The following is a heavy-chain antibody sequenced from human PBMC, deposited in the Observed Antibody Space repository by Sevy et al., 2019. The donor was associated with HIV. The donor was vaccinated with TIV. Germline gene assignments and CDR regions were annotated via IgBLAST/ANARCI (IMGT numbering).Heavy chain of an antibody. CDR1: GFTFSSFA. D-gene: IGHD2-8*01. CDR2: ISVTGDHT. CDR3: AKKMGGGSGMAFLVDY. V-gene: IGHV3-23*01. J-gene: IGHJ4*02. Sequence: GGSLRLSCAASGFTFSSFAMGWVRQPPGKGLAWIPVISVTGDHTYYADSVKGRFTISRDNSKNTLFLQMNSLRAEDTAIFYCAKKMGGGSGMAFLVDYWGQGTLVTVSS.